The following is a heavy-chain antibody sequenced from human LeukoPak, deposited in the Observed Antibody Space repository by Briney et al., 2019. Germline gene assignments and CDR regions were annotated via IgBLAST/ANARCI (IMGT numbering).Heavy chain of an antibody. Sequence: PSETLSLTCADYGGSFSGYYWSWIRQPPGKGLEWIGEINHSGSTNYNPSLKSRVTMSVDTSKNQFSLKLSSVTAADTAVYYCARGNSGSYSSSWYAVYYYYMDVWGKGTTVTISS. D-gene: IGHD6-13*01. CDR3: ARGNSGSYSSSWYAVYYYYMDV. CDR2: INHSGST. V-gene: IGHV4-34*01. J-gene: IGHJ6*03. CDR1: GGSFSGYY.